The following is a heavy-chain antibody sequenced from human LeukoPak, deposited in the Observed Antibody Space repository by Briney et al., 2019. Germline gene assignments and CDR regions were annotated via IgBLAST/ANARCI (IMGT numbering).Heavy chain of an antibody. CDR1: GYSFTSYW. J-gene: IGHJ6*03. V-gene: IGHV5-51*01. CDR3: ARHTRTTRDYYYMDV. CDR2: IYPGDSDT. Sequence: GESLKISCKGSGYSFTSYWIAWVRQMPGKGLESMGIIYPGDSDTRYSPSFQGQVTISADKSISTAYLQWSSLKASDTAMYYCARHTRTTRDYYYMDVWDKGTTVTVSS. D-gene: IGHD1-7*01.